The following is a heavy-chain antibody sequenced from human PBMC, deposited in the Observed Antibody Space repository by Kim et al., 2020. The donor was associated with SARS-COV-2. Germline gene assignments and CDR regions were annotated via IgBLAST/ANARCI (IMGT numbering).Heavy chain of an antibody. J-gene: IGHJ6*02. D-gene: IGHD6-13*01. V-gene: IGHV1-46*01. Sequence: QGRVTMTRDTSTSTVYMELSSLRSEDTAVYYCARISTAAGTYYYYGMDVWGQGTTVTVSS. CDR3: ARISTAAGTYYYYGMDV.